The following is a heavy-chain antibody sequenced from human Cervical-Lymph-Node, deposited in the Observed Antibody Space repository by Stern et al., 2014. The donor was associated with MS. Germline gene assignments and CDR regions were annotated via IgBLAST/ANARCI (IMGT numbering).Heavy chain of an antibody. J-gene: IGHJ5*02. CDR1: GGTFSSSYA. CDR3: ARGVVSNRAAATLHNLFDP. CDR2: IIPMVGLA. Sequence: VHLVESGAEVKKPGSSMNVSCKTSGGTFSSSYAITWMRQAPGQGLEWMGRIIPMVGLANYAQKFQGRVIITADKSTSTSYMELSSLTSEDTAVYYCARGVVSNRAAATLHNLFDPWGQGTLVTVSS. V-gene: IGHV1-69*09. D-gene: IGHD2-15*01.